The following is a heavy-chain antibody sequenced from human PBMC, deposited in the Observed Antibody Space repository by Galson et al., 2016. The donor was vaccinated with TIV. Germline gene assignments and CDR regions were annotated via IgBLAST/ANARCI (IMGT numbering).Heavy chain of an antibody. Sequence: SVKVSCKASGGTLNNYAINWVRQAPGQGLQWVGGILPISATANYAQNFQDRVTLTTDESTSTVHMELSSLRSEDTAVYFCARDIPCGGSCYFFDDWGQGTLVTVSS. CDR2: ILPISATA. CDR3: ARDIPCGGSCYFFDD. J-gene: IGHJ4*02. CDR1: GGTLNNYA. V-gene: IGHV1-69*05. D-gene: IGHD2-15*01.